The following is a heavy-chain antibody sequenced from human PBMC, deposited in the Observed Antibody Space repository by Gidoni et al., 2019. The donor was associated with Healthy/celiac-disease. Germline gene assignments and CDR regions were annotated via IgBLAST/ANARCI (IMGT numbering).Heavy chain of an antibody. D-gene: IGHD6-13*01. Sequence: QVQLQASGPGLVTPSGTLSLTCAVSGGSISSSNWWSWVRQPPGKGLEWIGESYHSGSTNYNPSLKSRVTISVDKSKNQFSLKLSSVTAADTAVYDCARARIAAAGPVGYYYGMDVWGQGTTVTVSS. CDR2: SYHSGST. J-gene: IGHJ6*02. V-gene: IGHV4-4*02. CDR1: GGSISSSNW. CDR3: ARARIAAAGPVGYYYGMDV.